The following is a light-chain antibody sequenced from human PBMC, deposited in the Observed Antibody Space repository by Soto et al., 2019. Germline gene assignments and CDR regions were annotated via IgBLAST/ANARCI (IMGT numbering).Light chain of an antibody. J-gene: IGKJ3*01. CDR3: QQYDTYST. CDR1: QSISSW. Sequence: DIQMTQSPSTLSASVGDRVTITCRASQSISSWLAWYQQKAGKAPTLLIYDASSLESGVPSRFSGSGSGTEFTLTISSLQPDDFATYYCQQYDTYSTFGPGTKVDVK. V-gene: IGKV1-5*01. CDR2: DAS.